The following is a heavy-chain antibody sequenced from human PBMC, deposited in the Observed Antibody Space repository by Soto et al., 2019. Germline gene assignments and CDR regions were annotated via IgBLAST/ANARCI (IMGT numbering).Heavy chain of an antibody. Sequence: SVKVSCKASGGTFRSYAISWVRQAPGQGLEWMGEIIPIFGAPNYAQGFRGRVTISADESTSTAYMELSSLRSEDTAVYYCEKAAVVSASRLNWFDPWGQGTLVTVSS. D-gene: IGHD2-15*01. V-gene: IGHV1-69*13. CDR1: GGTFRSYA. J-gene: IGHJ5*02. CDR2: IIPIFGAP. CDR3: EKAAVVSASRLNWFDP.